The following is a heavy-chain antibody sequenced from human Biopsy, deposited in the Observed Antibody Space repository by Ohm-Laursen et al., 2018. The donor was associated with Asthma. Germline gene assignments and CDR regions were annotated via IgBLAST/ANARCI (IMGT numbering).Heavy chain of an antibody. CDR2: ISHDGQTQ. CDR1: GFTSGRYA. CDR3: AKRRGYSDFNDFDY. J-gene: IGHJ4*01. D-gene: IGHD4-11*01. Sequence: SLRLSCAASGFTSGRYAIHWVRQAPGKGLEWVAVISHDGQTQHYAESVKGRFALSRDNSQNTLYLQMISLRTDDTAVYYCAKRRGYSDFNDFDYWGHGTLVTVSS. V-gene: IGHV3-30*18.